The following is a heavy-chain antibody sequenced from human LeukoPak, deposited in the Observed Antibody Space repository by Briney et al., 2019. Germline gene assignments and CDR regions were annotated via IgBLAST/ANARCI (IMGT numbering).Heavy chain of an antibody. D-gene: IGHD3-10*01. CDR2: ISGSGTAT. CDR1: GFTFSNYA. CDR3: AKGGSYYYYYGMDV. V-gene: IGHV3-23*01. J-gene: IGHJ6*02. Sequence: PGGSLRLSCAASGFTFSNYAMSWVRQAPGKGLEWVSAISGSGTATYFADSVKGRFTISRDNSKNTLYLQMNSLRAEDTAVYYCAKGGSYYYYYGMDVWGQGTTVTVSS.